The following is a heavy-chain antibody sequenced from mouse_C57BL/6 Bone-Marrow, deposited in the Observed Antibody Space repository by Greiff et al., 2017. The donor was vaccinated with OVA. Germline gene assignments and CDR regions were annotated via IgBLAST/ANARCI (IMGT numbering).Heavy chain of an antibody. CDR3: GRGSRRDYAMDY. Sequence: VLLVESGAELARPGASVTLSCKASGYTFTDHIMNWVKKRPGQGLEWIGRIYPVSGDTNYNQKFMGQATFSVDRSSSTVYMVLNSLTSEDPAVYYCGRGSRRDYAMDYWGQGTSVTVSS. J-gene: IGHJ4*01. CDR1: GYTFTDHI. V-gene: IGHV1-11*01. CDR2: IYPVSGDT.